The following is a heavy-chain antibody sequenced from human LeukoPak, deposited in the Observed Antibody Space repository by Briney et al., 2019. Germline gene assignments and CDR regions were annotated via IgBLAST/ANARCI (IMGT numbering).Heavy chain of an antibody. CDR1: GFTFSSYA. CDR3: ARGLTYYYDSSGYYGYYYGMDV. CDR2: ISYDGSNK. D-gene: IGHD3-22*01. J-gene: IGHJ6*02. Sequence: GRSLRLSCAASGFTFSSYAVHWVRQAPGKGLEWVAVISYDGSNKYYADSVKGRFTISRDNSKNTLYLQMNSLRAEDTAVYYCARGLTYYYDSSGYYGYYYGMDVWGQGTTVTVSS. V-gene: IGHV3-30-3*01.